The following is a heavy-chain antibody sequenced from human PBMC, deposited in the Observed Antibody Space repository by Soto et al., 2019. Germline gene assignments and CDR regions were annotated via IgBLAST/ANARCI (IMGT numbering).Heavy chain of an antibody. Sequence: LQLQASGPGLVKPSETLSLTCSVSGGSITTSSYNWDWIRQPPGKGLEWIGTNYYDGSTSYNPSLRSQVTISVDTSKKHFALKVNSVTAADTAVYYCARFYGNAVDVLGRGTVVTVSS. CDR3: ARFYGNAVDV. J-gene: IGHJ3*01. V-gene: IGHV4-39*02. CDR2: NYYDGST. D-gene: IGHD3-10*01. CDR1: GGSITTSSYN.